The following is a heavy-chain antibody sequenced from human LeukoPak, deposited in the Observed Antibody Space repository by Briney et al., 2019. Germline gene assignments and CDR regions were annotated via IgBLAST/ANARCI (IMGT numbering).Heavy chain of an antibody. J-gene: IGHJ4*02. Sequence: ASVKVSCKASGYTCTGYYIHWVRQAPGQGLKWMGWINPNSGGTNYAQKFQGRVTMTRDTSINTAYMEVTRLKSDDTAIYYCARDPPPVIVGGTTADYWGQGTLVTVSS. CDR1: GYTCTGYY. D-gene: IGHD1-26*01. CDR3: ARDPPPVIVGGTTADY. V-gene: IGHV1-2*02. CDR2: INPNSGGT.